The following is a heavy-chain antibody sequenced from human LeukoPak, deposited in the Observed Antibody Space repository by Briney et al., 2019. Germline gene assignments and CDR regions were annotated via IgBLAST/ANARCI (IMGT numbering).Heavy chain of an antibody. CDR2: VYHDGNT. V-gene: IGHV4-4*02. CDR3: ASAVGDSGSYWAFDI. J-gene: IGHJ3*02. D-gene: IGHD1-26*01. Sequence: SETLSLTCAVSGGSISSGTWWSWVRQPPGKGLEWIGEVYHDGNTKYSPSFRSRVTISVDTSKNQFSLKLSSVTAADTAVYYCASAVGDSGSYWAFDIWGQGTMVTVSS. CDR1: GGSISSGTW.